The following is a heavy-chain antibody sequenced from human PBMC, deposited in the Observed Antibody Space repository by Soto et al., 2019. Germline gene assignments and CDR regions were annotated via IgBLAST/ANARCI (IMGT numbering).Heavy chain of an antibody. D-gene: IGHD3-22*01. J-gene: IGHJ4*02. V-gene: IGHV3-23*01. CDR1: GFTFSSYA. CDR3: ARVHYYDSSGFYL. CDR2: IGGSGGSI. Sequence: GSLRLSCAASGFTFSSYAMTWVRQAPGKGLEWVSVIGGSGGSIYYADFVKGRLTISRDNAKNSLYLQMNSLRAEDTATYYCARVHYYDSSGFYLWGQGTLVTVSS.